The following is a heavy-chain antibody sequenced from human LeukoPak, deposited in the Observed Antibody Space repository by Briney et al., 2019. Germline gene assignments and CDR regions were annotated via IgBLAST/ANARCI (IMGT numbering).Heavy chain of an antibody. CDR3: ARRAYTYSSGWYGGYYFDY. CDR1: GGSXSSYY. D-gene: IGHD6-19*01. Sequence: SETLSLTXTVSGGSXSSYYWSWIRQPPGKGLEWIGEINHSGSTNYNPSLKSRVTISVDTSKNQFSLKLSSVTAADTAVYYCARRAYTYSSGWYGGYYFDYWGQGTLVTVSS. V-gene: IGHV4-34*01. CDR2: INHSGST. J-gene: IGHJ4*02.